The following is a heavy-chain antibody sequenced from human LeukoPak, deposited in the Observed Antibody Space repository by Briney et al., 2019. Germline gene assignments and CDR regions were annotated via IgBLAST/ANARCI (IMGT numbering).Heavy chain of an antibody. CDR1: GFSISRSYN. J-gene: IGHJ4*02. Sequence: PSETLSLTCTVSGFSISRSYNWAWIRRSPGKGLDWIGTIYHSGNAYYNPSLMSRVTMSVDTSNTHFSLTMISVTAADAGVYYCASVRGPLRYFDALGQGTLVTISS. V-gene: IGHV4-38-2*02. D-gene: IGHD2-21*02. CDR3: ASVRGPLRYFDA. CDR2: IYHSGNA.